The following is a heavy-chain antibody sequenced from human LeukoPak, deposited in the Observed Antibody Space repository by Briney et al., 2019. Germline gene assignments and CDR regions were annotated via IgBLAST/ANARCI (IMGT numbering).Heavy chain of an antibody. D-gene: IGHD6-19*01. V-gene: IGHV3-7*01. CDR1: GFTFSSYW. Sequence: GGSLRLSCVASGFTFSSYWMTWVRRAPGKGLEWLANIKEDGSIQYYLDSVRGRFTISRDNAKTSVYLQLNSLRADDTAVYYCARDVWTGVAVSDYWGQGTLVTVSS. CDR2: IKEDGSIQ. CDR3: ARDVWTGVAVSDY. J-gene: IGHJ4*02.